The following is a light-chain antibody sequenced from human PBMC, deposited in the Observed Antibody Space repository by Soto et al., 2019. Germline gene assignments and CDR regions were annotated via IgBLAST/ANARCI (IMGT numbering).Light chain of an antibody. Sequence: DIQMTQSPSTLSASVGDRVSITCGASQSLTSWLAWYQQKPGKAPKLLIYKTSTLESGVPSRFSGSGSGTEFTLTISNLQPDDFATYYCQQYNTYSFGQGTKLEIK. CDR2: KTS. J-gene: IGKJ2*01. CDR1: QSLTSW. CDR3: QQYNTYS. V-gene: IGKV1-5*03.